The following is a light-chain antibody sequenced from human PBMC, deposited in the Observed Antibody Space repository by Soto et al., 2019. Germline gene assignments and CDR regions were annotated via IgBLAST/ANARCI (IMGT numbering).Light chain of an antibody. V-gene: IGLV2-14*03. CDR3: ISFTTSVTYV. Sequence: QSALTQPASVSGSPGQSITVSCTGTSSDVGAYNYVSWYQQHPGKAPKLIISGVSNRPSGVSNRFSASKSGNTASLTISGLQAEDEADYYCISFTTSVTYVFGTGTKVNVL. CDR2: GVS. J-gene: IGLJ1*01. CDR1: SSDVGAYNY.